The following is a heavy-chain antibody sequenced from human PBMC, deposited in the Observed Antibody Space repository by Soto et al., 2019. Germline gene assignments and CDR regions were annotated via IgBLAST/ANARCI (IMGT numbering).Heavy chain of an antibody. CDR2: IYYSGST. Sequence: SETLSLTCTVSGGSISSGGYYWSWIRQHPGKGLEWIGYIYYSGSTYYNPSLKSRVTISVDTSKNQFSLKLSSVTAADTAVYYCARDRRDCSSPSSSTWSAPWGQGTLVPVSS. CDR3: ARDRRDCSSPSSSTWSAP. J-gene: IGHJ5*02. CDR1: GGSISSGGYY. V-gene: IGHV4-31*03. D-gene: IGHD2-2*01.